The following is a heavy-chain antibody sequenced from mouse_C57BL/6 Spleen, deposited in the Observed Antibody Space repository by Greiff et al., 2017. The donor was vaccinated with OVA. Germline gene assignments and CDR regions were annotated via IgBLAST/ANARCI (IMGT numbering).Heavy chain of an antibody. CDR1: GYTFTDYY. J-gene: IGHJ2*01. Sequence: VQLQQSGPELVKPGASVKISCKASGYTFTDYYMNWVKQSHGKSLEWIGDINPNNGGTSYNQKFKGKATLTVDKSSSTAYMQLKSLTSEDSAVYYCARGPYFYWGQGTTLTVAS. D-gene: IGHD1-1*01. V-gene: IGHV1-26*01. CDR3: ARGPYFY. CDR2: INPNNGGT.